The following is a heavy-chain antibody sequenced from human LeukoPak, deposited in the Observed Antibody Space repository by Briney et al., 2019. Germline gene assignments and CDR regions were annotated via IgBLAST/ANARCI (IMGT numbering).Heavy chain of an antibody. CDR1: GFTFSSYA. D-gene: IGHD3-22*01. V-gene: IGHV3-23*01. J-gene: IGHJ4*02. CDR2: ISSSGGST. Sequence: GGSLRLSCAASGFTFSSYAMSWVRQAPGKGLEWVSAISSSGGSTYYADSVKGRFTISRDNSKNTLYLQMNSLGAEDTAVYYCAKDYSSGYYYFDYWGQGTLVTVSS. CDR3: AKDYSSGYYYFDY.